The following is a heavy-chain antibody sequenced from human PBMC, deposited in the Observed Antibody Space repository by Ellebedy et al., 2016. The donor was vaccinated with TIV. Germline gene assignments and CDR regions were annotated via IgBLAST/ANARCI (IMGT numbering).Heavy chain of an antibody. CDR1: GYTFTSYG. J-gene: IGHJ4*02. D-gene: IGHD4-23*01. CDR2: ISAYNGNT. Sequence: ASVKVSCXASGYTFTSYGISWVRQVPGQGLEWMGWISAYNGNTNYAQKLQGRVTMTTDTSTSTAYMELRSLRSDDTAVYYCASFPLYGGNSGAVTDYWGQGTLVTVSS. CDR3: ASFPLYGGNSGAVTDY. V-gene: IGHV1-18*01.